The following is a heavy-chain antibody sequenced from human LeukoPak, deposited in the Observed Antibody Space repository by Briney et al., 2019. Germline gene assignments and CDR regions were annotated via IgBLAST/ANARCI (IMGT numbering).Heavy chain of an antibody. CDR2: IYHSGRT. Sequence: SETLSLTCTVSGGSIMVAAYSWSWIRQPPGKGLEWVGYIYHSGRTYYNPSLKSRVTISLDRSKNQFSLRLSSVTAADTAVYFCARGYGDNSGAFDIWGQGTLVTVSS. V-gene: IGHV4-30-2*01. D-gene: IGHD4-23*01. CDR1: GGSIMVAAYS. CDR3: ARGYGDNSGAFDI. J-gene: IGHJ3*02.